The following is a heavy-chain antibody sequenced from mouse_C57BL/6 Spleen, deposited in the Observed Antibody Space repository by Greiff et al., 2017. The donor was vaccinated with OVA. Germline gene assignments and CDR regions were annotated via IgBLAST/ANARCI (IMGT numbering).Heavy chain of an antibody. CDR1: GYAFSSSW. D-gene: IGHD1-1*01. J-gene: IGHJ4*01. Sequence: VQRVESGPELVKPGASVKISCKASGYAFSSSWMNWVKKRPGKGLEWIGRNNPGDGDTNYNGKFKGKATLTADKSSSTVYMQLSSLTSEDSAVYFCARSRIYYYGSEAMDYWGQGTSVTVSS. V-gene: IGHV1-82*01. CDR2: NNPGDGDT. CDR3: ARSRIYYYGSEAMDY.